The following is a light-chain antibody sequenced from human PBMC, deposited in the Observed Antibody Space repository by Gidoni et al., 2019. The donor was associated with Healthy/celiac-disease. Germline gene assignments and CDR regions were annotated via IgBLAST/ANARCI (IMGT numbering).Light chain of an antibody. CDR1: QSVSSY. J-gene: IGKJ4*01. CDR3: QQRSNWPPLT. V-gene: IGKV3-11*01. CDR2: DAS. Sequence: EIVLTQSPATLSLSPGERATLSCRASQSVSSYLAWYQQKPGQAPRLLIYDASNRATGIPARFSGSGSGTDCTLTISSLEPEDFAVYYCQQRSNWPPLTFGGXTKVEIK.